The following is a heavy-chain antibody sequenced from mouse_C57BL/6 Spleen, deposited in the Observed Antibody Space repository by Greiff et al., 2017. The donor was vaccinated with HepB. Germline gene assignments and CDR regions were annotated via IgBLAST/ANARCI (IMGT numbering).Heavy chain of an antibody. CDR3: ERSGGLPNYAMDY. J-gene: IGHJ4*01. V-gene: IGHV1-55*01. D-gene: IGHD2-4*01. CDR2: IYPGSGST. Sequence: QVQLQQPGAELVKPGASVKMSCKASGYTFTSYWITWVKQRPGQGLEWIGDIYPGSGSTNYNEKFKSKATLTVDTSSSTAYMQRSSLTSEDSAVYSCERSGGLPNYAMDYWGKGTSVTVSS. CDR1: GYTFTSYW.